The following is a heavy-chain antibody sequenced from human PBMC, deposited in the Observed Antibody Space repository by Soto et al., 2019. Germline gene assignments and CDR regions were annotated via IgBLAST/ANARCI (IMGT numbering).Heavy chain of an antibody. J-gene: IGHJ4*02. CDR3: ARGSHIYYDSSGPLPDY. CDR2: INSDGSST. CDR1: GFTFSSYW. Sequence: PGGSLRLSCAASGFTFSSYWMHWVRQAPGKGLVWVSRINSDGSSTSYADSVKGRFTISRDNAKNTLYLQMNSLRAEDTAVYYCARGSHIYYDSSGPLPDYWGQGTLVTVSS. V-gene: IGHV3-74*01. D-gene: IGHD3-22*01.